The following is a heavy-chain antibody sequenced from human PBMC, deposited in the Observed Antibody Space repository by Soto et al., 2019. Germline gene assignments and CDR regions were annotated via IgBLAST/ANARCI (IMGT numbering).Heavy chain of an antibody. J-gene: IGHJ3*02. CDR1: GFTFSSYA. CDR2: ISGSGGST. V-gene: IGHV3-23*01. D-gene: IGHD3-3*01. CDR3: AKALNTRGFFELDYRVVIIIDAFDI. Sequence: GGSLRLSCAASGFTFSSYAMSWVRQAPGKGLEWVSAISGSGGSTYYADSVKGRFTISRDNSKNTLYLQMNSLRAEDTAVYYCAKALNTRGFFELDYRVVIIIDAFDIWGQGTMVTVSS.